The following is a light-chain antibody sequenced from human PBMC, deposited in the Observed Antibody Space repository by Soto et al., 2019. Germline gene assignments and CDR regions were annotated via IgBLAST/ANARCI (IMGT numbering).Light chain of an antibody. CDR2: KVS. Sequence: DVVMTQSPLSLPVTLGQPASISCRSSQSLVHSDGKTYLNWFQQRPGQSARRLIYKVSNRDSGVPDRFSGSGSGTAFTLKISRVEAEDVGVYYCMQGTHWPPYTFGQGTRLEIK. J-gene: IGKJ2*01. V-gene: IGKV2-30*02. CDR3: MQGTHWPPYT. CDR1: QSLVHSDGKTY.